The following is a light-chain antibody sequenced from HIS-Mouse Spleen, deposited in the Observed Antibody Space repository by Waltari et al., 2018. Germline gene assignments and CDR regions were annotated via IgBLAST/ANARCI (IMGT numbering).Light chain of an antibody. CDR3: NSRDSSGNHVV. J-gene: IGLJ2*01. CDR1: SLRSYY. V-gene: IGLV3-19*01. Sequence: SSELTQDPAVSVALGQTVRITCQGASLRSYYASWYQQKPGQAPVLVIYGKNNRPSGIPDQFSGSSSGNTASLTITGAQAEDEADYYCNSRDSSGNHVVFGGGTKLTVL. CDR2: GKN.